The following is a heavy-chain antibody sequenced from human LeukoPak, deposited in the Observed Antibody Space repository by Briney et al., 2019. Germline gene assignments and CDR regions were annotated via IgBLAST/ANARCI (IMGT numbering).Heavy chain of an antibody. CDR3: ARASQDYYGSGSYYRGGDAFDI. CDR1: GYTFTSYG. J-gene: IGHJ3*02. Sequence: SVKVSCKASGYTFTSYGISWVRQAPGQGLEWMGRIILILGIANYAQKFQARVTLTADKSTSTAYMELSSLRSDDTAVYYCARASQDYYGSGSYYRGGDAFDIWGQGTMVTVSS. V-gene: IGHV1-69*04. D-gene: IGHD3-10*01. CDR2: IILILGIA.